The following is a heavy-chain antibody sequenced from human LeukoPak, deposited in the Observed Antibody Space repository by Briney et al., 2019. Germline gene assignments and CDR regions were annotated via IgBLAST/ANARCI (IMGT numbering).Heavy chain of an antibody. CDR3: ARDPPAVRTNTYA. Sequence: PGGSLRLSCAASGFTVSNNYMNWVRQAPGKGLEWVSLIYSGGDTHYADSVKGRFTISRDSSKNTLYLQTNSLRAEDTAVYYCARDPPAVRTNTYAWGQGTLVTVSS. D-gene: IGHD4/OR15-4a*01. CDR2: IYSGGDT. CDR1: GFTVSNNY. J-gene: IGHJ5*02. V-gene: IGHV3-66*01.